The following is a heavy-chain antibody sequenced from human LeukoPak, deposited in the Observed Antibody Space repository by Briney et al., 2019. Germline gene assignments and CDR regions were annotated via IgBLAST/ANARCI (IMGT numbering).Heavy chain of an antibody. V-gene: IGHV3-30*03. CDR3: ARGKGQQQGWFDP. CDR1: GFTFSDYG. CDR2: ISYDGSNK. Sequence: GGSLRLSCAASGFTFSDYGMHWVRQAPGKGLEWVAVISYDGSNKYYADSVKGRFTISRDNSKNTLYLQMNSLRAEDTAVYYCARGKGQQQGWFDPWGQGTLVTVSS. J-gene: IGHJ5*02. D-gene: IGHD6-13*01.